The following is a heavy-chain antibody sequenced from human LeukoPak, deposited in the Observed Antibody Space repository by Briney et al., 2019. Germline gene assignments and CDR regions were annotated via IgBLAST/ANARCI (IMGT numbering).Heavy chain of an antibody. V-gene: IGHV3-72*01. J-gene: IGHJ4*02. CDR2: IRNKANSYTT. D-gene: IGHD2-21*01. CDR1: GFTFSDHA. Sequence: GGSLRLSCAASGFTFSDHAMDWVRQAPGKGLEWVGRIRNKANSYTTEYAASVQGRFTVSRDDSKNSLYLQMNSLRAEDTAVYYCARERGGDFDYWGQGTLVTVSS. CDR3: ARERGGDFDY.